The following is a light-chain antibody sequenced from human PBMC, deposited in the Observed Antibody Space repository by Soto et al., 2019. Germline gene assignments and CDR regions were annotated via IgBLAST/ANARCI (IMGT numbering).Light chain of an antibody. CDR1: SSDVGGYNY. V-gene: IGLV2-14*03. Sequence: QSALTQPASVSGSPGQSITISCTGTSSDVGGYNYVSWYQQHPGKAPKLMIYDVSNRPSGVSTRFSGSKSGNTASLTISGLQAEDEADYYCSSYISSSTLVVFGGGTKVTVL. J-gene: IGLJ2*01. CDR3: SSYISSSTLVV. CDR2: DVS.